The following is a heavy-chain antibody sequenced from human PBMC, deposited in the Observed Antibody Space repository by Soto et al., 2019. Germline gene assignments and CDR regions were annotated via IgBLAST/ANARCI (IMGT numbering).Heavy chain of an antibody. V-gene: IGHV4-34*01. J-gene: IGHJ4*02. Sequence: NPSETLSLTCAVYGGSFSGYYWSWIRQPPGKGLEWIGEINHSGSTNYNPSLKSRVTISVDTSKNQFSLKLSSVTAADTAVYYCARKVSGYYDFWSGLTLGYYFDYWGQGTLVTVSS. CDR1: GGSFSGYY. CDR2: INHSGST. CDR3: ARKVSGYYDFWSGLTLGYYFDY. D-gene: IGHD3-3*01.